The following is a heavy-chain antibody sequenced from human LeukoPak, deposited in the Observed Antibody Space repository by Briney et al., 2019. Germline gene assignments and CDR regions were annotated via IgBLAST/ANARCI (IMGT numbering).Heavy chain of an antibody. CDR3: ARESAVAGRKIDY. Sequence: PSETLSLTCSVSGGSISSYYWSWIRQPPGEGLEWIGHIYYSGSTNYNPSLKSRVTISIDTSKNQFSLKLSSVTAADTAVYYCARESAVAGRKIDYWGQGTLVTVSS. CDR1: GGSISSYY. V-gene: IGHV4-59*01. J-gene: IGHJ4*02. CDR2: IYYSGST. D-gene: IGHD6-19*01.